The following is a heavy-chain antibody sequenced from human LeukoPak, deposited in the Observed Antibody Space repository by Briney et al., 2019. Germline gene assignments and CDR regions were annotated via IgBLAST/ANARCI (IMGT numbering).Heavy chain of an antibody. V-gene: IGHV5-51*01. Sequence: GESPQIPCKGACGSFSSYWIGWVRRLPGKGRVWWGIIYPGDSDTRYSPSFQGQVTISADKSISTAYLQWSSLKASDTAMYYCARANQARLGGGDYWGQGTLVTVSS. CDR1: CGSFSSYW. D-gene: IGHD3-10*01. CDR3: ARANQARLGGGDY. CDR2: IYPGDSDT. J-gene: IGHJ4*02.